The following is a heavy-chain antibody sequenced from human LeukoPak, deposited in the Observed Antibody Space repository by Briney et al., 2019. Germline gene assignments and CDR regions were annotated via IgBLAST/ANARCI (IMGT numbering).Heavy chain of an antibody. V-gene: IGHV4-4*09. CDR1: GGSISNYC. CDR2: IYTSGSS. J-gene: IGHJ5*02. Sequence: SETLSLTCTVSGGSISNYCWSWVRQPPGKGLEWIGFIYTSGSSDYNPSLKSRVTMSVDTSKNQVSMELGFLTAADTALYYCATSYDAKTAPYDLWGQGTLVTVSS. CDR3: ATSYDAKTAPYDL. D-gene: IGHD3-3*01.